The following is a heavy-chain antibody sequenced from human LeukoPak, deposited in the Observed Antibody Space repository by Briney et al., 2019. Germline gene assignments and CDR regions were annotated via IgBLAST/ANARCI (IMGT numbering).Heavy chain of an antibody. Sequence: TSETLSLTCTVSGGSISSYYWSWIRQPPGKGLEWIGYIYYSGSTNYNPSLKSRVTISVDTSKNQFSLKLSSVTAADTAVYYCARRLAVAGHYYYYYYMDVWGKGTTVTISS. CDR1: GGSISSYY. V-gene: IGHV4-59*01. CDR3: ARRLAVAGHYYYYYYMDV. J-gene: IGHJ6*03. CDR2: IYYSGST. D-gene: IGHD6-19*01.